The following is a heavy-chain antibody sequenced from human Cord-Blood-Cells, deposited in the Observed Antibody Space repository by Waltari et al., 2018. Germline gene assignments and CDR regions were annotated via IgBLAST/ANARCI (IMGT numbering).Heavy chain of an antibody. D-gene: IGHD2-2*01. J-gene: IGHJ4*02. CDR2: IYYSGST. Sequence: QLQLQESGPGLVKPSETLSLTCTVSGGSLSSSSYYWGWIRQPPGKGLEWIGSIYYSGSTYYNPSLKSRVTISVDTSKNQFSLKPSSVTAADTAVYYCARHRDIVVVPAAFDYWGQGTLVTVSS. CDR3: ARHRDIVVVPAAFDY. CDR1: GGSLSSSSYY. V-gene: IGHV4-39*01.